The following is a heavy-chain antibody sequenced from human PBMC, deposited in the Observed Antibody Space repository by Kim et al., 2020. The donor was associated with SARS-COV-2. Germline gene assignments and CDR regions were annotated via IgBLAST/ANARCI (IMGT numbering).Heavy chain of an antibody. CDR3: AHRGYNYGSPFDS. J-gene: IGHJ4*02. CDR1: GFSLGNTGVG. Sequence: SGPTLVNPTQTLTLTCTVSGFSLGNTGVGVGWIRQPPGKALEWLALIYWDDVERYSPSLKTRLTVTKDNLKNQVVLTMTNMDPVDTARYYCAHRGYNYGSPFDSWGQGILVAVSS. CDR2: IYWDDVE. V-gene: IGHV2-5*02. D-gene: IGHD5-18*01.